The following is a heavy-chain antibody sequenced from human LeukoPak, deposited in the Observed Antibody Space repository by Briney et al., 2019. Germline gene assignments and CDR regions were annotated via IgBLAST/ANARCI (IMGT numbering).Heavy chain of an antibody. Sequence: GGSLRLSCAASGFTFSSYGMHCVRQAPGKGLEWVAVISYDGSNKYYADSVKGRFTISRDNSKNTLYLQMNSLRAEDTAVYYCAKDGGQFYDSSGYIDYWGQGTLVTVSS. CDR1: GFTFSSYG. D-gene: IGHD3-22*01. V-gene: IGHV3-30*18. CDR3: AKDGGQFYDSSGYIDY. J-gene: IGHJ4*02. CDR2: ISYDGSNK.